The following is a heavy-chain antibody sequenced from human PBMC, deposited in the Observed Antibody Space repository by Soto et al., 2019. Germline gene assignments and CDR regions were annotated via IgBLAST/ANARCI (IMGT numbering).Heavy chain of an antibody. V-gene: IGHV4-31*03. CDR1: GGSISSGGYY. CDR2: IYYSGST. CDR3: ARISGSYSHYYFDY. J-gene: IGHJ4*02. D-gene: IGHD1-26*01. Sequence: SETLSLTCTVSGGSISSGGYYWSWIRQHPGKGLEWIGYIYYSGSTYYNPSLKSRVTISVDTSKNQFSLKLSSVTAADTAVYYCARISGSYSHYYFDYWGQRTLVTVSS.